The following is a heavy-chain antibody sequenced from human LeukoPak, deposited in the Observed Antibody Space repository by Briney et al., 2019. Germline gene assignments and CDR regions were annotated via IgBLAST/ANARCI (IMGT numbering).Heavy chain of an antibody. CDR3: ARDVVVVVAADSNFDY. D-gene: IGHD2-15*01. CDR2: ISTSSSYI. J-gene: IGHJ4*02. Sequence: GGSLRLSCAASGFTFSSYNMNWVRQAPGKGLEWVSSISTSSSYIYYADSVKGRFTISRDNAKNSLYLQMNSLRAEDTAVYYCARDVVVVVAADSNFDYWGQGTLVTVSS. CDR1: GFTFSSYN. V-gene: IGHV3-21*01.